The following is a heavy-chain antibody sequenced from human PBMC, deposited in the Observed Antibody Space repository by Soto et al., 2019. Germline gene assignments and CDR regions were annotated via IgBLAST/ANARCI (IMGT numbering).Heavy chain of an antibody. Sequence: PSETLSLTCSVSGDAISNYYWSWIRQTPGKGLEWIGCVHDSGSTDYNPSLKGRVTMSLHTSKSQFSLNLSSVTAADSATYYCARGTRALITSFFDSWGQGTLVTVSS. J-gene: IGHJ4*02. CDR3: ARGTRALITSFFDS. CDR1: GDAISNYY. D-gene: IGHD1-20*01. CDR2: VHDSGST. V-gene: IGHV4-59*01.